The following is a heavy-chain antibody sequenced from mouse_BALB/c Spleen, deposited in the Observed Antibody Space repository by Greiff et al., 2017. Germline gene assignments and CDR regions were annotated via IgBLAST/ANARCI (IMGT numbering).Heavy chain of an antibody. V-gene: IGHV1-7*01. CDR1: GYTFTSYW. J-gene: IGHJ2*01. D-gene: IGHD1-1*01. CDR2: INPSTGYT. CDR3: AREIYYSSFEN. Sequence: VQLQQSGAELAKPGASVKMSCKASGYTFTSYWMHWVKQRPGQGLEWIGYINPSTGYTEYNQKFKDKATLTADKSSSTAYMQLSSLTSEDSAVYYCAREIYYSSFENRGEDATLTESS.